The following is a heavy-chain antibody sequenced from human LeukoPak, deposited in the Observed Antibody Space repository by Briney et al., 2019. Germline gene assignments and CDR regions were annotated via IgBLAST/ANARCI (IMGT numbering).Heavy chain of an antibody. CDR3: VRGKYYGDSDH. CDR2: VYYSGST. D-gene: IGHD4-17*01. CDR1: GDSVISGHYY. Sequence: PSETQSLSCSVSGDSVISGHYYWSWVRQPPGKGVEWIGYVYYSGSTTYSPSLKSRVTISVDTTKNQFSLNLRSVTAADTAVYYCVRGKYYGDSDHLGQGTLVTVSS. J-gene: IGHJ4*02. V-gene: IGHV4-61*01.